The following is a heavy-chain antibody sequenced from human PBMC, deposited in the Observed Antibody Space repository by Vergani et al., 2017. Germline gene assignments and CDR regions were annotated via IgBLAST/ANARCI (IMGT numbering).Heavy chain of an antibody. CDR1: GFTFSDHY. CDR3: ARDGLWFGELPLDY. CDR2: IKQEGSEK. V-gene: IGHV3-7*01. D-gene: IGHD3-10*01. J-gene: IGHJ4*02. Sequence: VKLVESGGGLVKPGGSLRLSCAASGFTFSDHYMSWVRQAPGEGLEWVANIKQEGSEKYYVDSVKGRFTISRDNAKNSLYLQMNSLRAEDTAVYYCARDGLWFGELPLDYWAQGTLVTVSS.